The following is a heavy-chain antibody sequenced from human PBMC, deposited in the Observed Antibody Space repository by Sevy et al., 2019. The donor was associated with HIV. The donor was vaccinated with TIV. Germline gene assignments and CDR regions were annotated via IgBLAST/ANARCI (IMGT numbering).Heavy chain of an antibody. CDR3: ARGVVDTAMVGAFDI. D-gene: IGHD5-18*01. V-gene: IGHV4-38-2*01. J-gene: IGHJ3*02. CDR1: GYSISSGYY. CDR2: IYHSGST. Sequence: SETLSLTCAVSGYSISSGYYWGWIRQPPGKGLEWIGSIYHSGSTYYNPSLKSRFTISVDTSKNQFSLKLSSVTAADTAGYYWARGVVDTAMVGAFDIWGQGTMVTVSS.